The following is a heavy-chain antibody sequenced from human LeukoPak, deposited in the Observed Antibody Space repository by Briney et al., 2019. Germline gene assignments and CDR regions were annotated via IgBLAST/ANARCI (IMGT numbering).Heavy chain of an antibody. J-gene: IGHJ4*02. Sequence: GRSLRLSCAASGFTFSDYAMHWVRQAPGKGLEWVAVISKDGSDKYYPGSVRGRFTISRDSSKNTIYLQMDSLRAEDTAIYYCARDYWWSYDYWGQGTLVTVSS. CDR3: ARDYWWSYDY. CDR1: GFTFSDYA. D-gene: IGHD1-26*01. CDR2: ISKDGSDK. V-gene: IGHV3-30-3*01.